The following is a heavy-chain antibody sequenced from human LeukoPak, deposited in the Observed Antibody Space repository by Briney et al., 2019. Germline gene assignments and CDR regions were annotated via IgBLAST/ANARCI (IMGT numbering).Heavy chain of an antibody. CDR2: TRYDGSNK. CDR3: AKGVYYYYDSSGYFDY. CDR1: GFTFSSYG. D-gene: IGHD3-22*01. J-gene: IGHJ4*02. Sequence: GGSLRLSCAASGFTFSSYGMHWVRQAPGKGLEWVAFTRYDGSNKYYADSVKGRFTISRDNSKNTLYLQMNSLRAEDTAVYYCAKGVYYYYDSSGYFDYWGQGTLVTVSS. V-gene: IGHV3-30*02.